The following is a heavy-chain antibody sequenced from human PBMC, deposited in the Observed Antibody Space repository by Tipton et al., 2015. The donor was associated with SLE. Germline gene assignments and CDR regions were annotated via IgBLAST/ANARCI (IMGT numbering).Heavy chain of an antibody. CDR3: ARDSSGGYNWFDP. CDR2: VYYSGTT. J-gene: IGHJ5*02. V-gene: IGHV4-59*13. Sequence: LRLSCTVSGSSITAYYWTWIRQPPGKGLEWIGYVYYSGTTNYNPSLKSRVTISVDTSKNQFSLKLSSVTAADTAVYYCARDSSGGYNWFDPWGQGTLVTVSS. CDR1: GSSITAYY. D-gene: IGHD3-22*01.